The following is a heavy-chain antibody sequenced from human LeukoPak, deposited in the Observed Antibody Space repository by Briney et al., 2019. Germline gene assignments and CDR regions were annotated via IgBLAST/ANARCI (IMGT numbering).Heavy chain of an antibody. Sequence: GALRLSCTASGFTFSGYSMNWIRQAPGKGLEWVSSFGTRSTSIYHAGSVKGRFAISRDNAKNLLYLQTNSLRAEDTALYYCAREVSEGFDFWGQGTLVTVSS. CDR2: FGTRSTSI. J-gene: IGHJ4*02. CDR1: GFTFSGYS. V-gene: IGHV3-21*01. CDR3: AREVSEGFDF. D-gene: IGHD3-22*01.